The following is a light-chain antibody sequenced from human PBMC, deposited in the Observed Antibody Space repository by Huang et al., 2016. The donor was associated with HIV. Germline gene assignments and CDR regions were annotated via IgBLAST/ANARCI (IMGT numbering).Light chain of an antibody. CDR1: QNINIH. V-gene: IGKV1-39*01. Sequence: DIQMTQSPSSLSALVGDSVTITCRASQNINIHLNWYQQKPGKGPKLLISATSSVYSGVPSRFSGSGSGTDFTLTINSLRPEDSATYSCQQSYSSPRVTFGPGTKINI. J-gene: IGKJ3*01. CDR2: ATS. CDR3: QQSYSSPRVT.